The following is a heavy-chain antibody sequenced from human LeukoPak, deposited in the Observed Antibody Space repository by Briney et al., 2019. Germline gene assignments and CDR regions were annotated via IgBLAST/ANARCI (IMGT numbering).Heavy chain of an antibody. CDR1: GFTFSSYG. J-gene: IGHJ6*03. Sequence: GGSLRLSCAASGFTFSSYGMHWVRQAPGKGLEWVAFIRYDGSNKYYADSVKGRFTISRDNSKNTLYLQMNSLRAEDTAVYYCARAPRGYSYRPYYYYYYYMDVWGKGTTVTVSS. V-gene: IGHV3-30*02. CDR3: ARAPRGYSYRPYYYYYYYMDV. CDR2: IRYDGSNK. D-gene: IGHD5-18*01.